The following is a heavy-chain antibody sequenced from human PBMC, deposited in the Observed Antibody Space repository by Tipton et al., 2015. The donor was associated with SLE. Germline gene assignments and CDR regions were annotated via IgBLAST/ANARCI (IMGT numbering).Heavy chain of an antibody. V-gene: IGHV3-7*01. CDR1: GFTFTGYW. CDR3: ARDPVVPAATFDH. D-gene: IGHD2-2*01. Sequence: SLRLSCAASGFTFTGYWMSWVRQAPGKGLEWVANIKPDGSEKYYVDSVKGRFTISRDNAKNSLYLQMNSLRAEDTAVYYCARDPVVPAATFDHWGQGTLVTVSS. CDR2: IKPDGSEK. J-gene: IGHJ4*02.